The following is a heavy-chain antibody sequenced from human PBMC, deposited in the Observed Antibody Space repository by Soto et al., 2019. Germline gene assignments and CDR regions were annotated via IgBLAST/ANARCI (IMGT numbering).Heavy chain of an antibody. V-gene: IGHV3-30-3*01. Sequence: LRLSCAASGFTFSSYAMHWVRQAPGKGLEWVAVISYDGSNKYYADSVKGRFTISRDDSKNTLYLQMNSLRAEDTAVYYCARFYSGYGSFDYWGQGTLVTVSS. D-gene: IGHD5-12*01. CDR2: ISYDGSNK. CDR1: GFTFSSYA. CDR3: ARFYSGYGSFDY. J-gene: IGHJ4*02.